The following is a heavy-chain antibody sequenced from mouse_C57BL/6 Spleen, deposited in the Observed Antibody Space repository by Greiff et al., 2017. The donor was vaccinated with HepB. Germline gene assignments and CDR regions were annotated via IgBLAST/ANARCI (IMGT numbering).Heavy chain of an antibody. Sequence: EVKLVESGGGLVKPGGSLKLSCAASGFTFSDYGMHWVRQAPEKGLEWVAYISSGSSTIYYADTVKGRFTISRDNAKNTLFLQMTSLRSEDTAMYYCARNPIYDGYYVDYWGQGTTLTVSS. CDR3: ARNPIYDGYYVDY. J-gene: IGHJ2*01. CDR1: GFTFSDYG. CDR2: ISSGSSTI. D-gene: IGHD2-3*01. V-gene: IGHV5-17*01.